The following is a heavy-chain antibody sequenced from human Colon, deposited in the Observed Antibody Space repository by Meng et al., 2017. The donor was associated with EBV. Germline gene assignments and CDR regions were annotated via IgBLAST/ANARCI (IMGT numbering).Heavy chain of an antibody. CDR3: ARAWGYCSSGSCRTG. CDR1: GGPSSNFY. J-gene: IGHJ4*02. CDR2: MNQSGST. D-gene: IGHD2-15*01. Sequence: QVQLQQWGAGLLKPSETLSLTCAVYGGPSSNFYWSWIRQPPGKGLEWIGEMNQSGSTNYNPSLKSRVTISVDASKNQFSLKLSSVTAADTAVYYCARAWGYCSSGSCRTGWGQGTLVTVSS. V-gene: IGHV4-34*01.